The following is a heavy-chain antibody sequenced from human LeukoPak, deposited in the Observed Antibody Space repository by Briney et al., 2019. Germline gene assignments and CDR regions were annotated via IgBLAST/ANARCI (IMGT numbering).Heavy chain of an antibody. CDR2: IIPIFGTA. Sequence: SVKVSCKASGGTFSSYAISWVRQAPGQGLEWMGRIIPIFGTAKYAQKFQGRVTITTDESTSTAYMELSSLRSEDTAVYYCATCGGTSCYGANWFDPWGQGTLVTVSS. D-gene: IGHD2-2*01. V-gene: IGHV1-69*05. J-gene: IGHJ5*02. CDR1: GGTFSSYA. CDR3: ATCGGTSCYGANWFDP.